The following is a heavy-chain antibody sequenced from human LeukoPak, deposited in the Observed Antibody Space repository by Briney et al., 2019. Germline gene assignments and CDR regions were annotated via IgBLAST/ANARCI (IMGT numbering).Heavy chain of an antibody. D-gene: IGHD2-2*01. Sequence: SQTLSLTCAISGDSVSSNSAAWNWIRQSPSRGLEWLGRTYYRSKWYNDYAVSVKSRITINPDTSKNQFSLQLNSVTPEDTAVYYCARVDCSSTSCPRLGPFDYWGQGTLVTVPS. CDR1: GDSVSSNSAA. CDR3: ARVDCSSTSCPRLGPFDY. V-gene: IGHV6-1*01. J-gene: IGHJ4*02. CDR2: TYYRSKWYN.